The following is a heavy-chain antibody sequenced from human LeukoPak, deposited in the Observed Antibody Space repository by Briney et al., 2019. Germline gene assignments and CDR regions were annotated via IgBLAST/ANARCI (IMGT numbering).Heavy chain of an antibody. J-gene: IGHJ3*02. CDR3: ATVRTSVTTSDAFDI. CDR1: GYTFITYW. V-gene: IGHV5-51*01. CDR2: IYPGDSDT. D-gene: IGHD4-17*01. Sequence: VESLKISCKGSGYTFITYWIAWVRQMPGKGLEWMGSIYPGDSDTKYSPSFQGQVTIAVDKFISTAYLQWTSLKASDTAMYYCATVRTSVTTSDAFDIWGQGTVVTVSS.